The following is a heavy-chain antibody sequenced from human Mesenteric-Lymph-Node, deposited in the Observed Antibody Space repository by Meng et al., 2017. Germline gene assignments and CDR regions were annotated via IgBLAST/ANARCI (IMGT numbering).Heavy chain of an antibody. CDR3: AREMSSSWYYYYYGMDV. V-gene: IGHV4-59*12. CDR1: GGSISSYY. Sequence: SETLSLTCTVSGGSISSYYWSWIRQPPGKGLEWIGYIYYSGSTNYNPSLKSRVTISVDTSKNQFSLKLSSVTAADTAVYYCAREMSSSWYYYYYGMDVWGQGTTVTVSS. D-gene: IGHD6-13*01. J-gene: IGHJ6*02. CDR2: IYYSGST.